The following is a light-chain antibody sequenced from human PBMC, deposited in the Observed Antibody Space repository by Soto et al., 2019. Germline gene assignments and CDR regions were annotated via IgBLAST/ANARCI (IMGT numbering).Light chain of an antibody. CDR3: QQYGGSPRT. CDR1: QSVSSSS. J-gene: IGKJ1*01. V-gene: IGKV3-20*01. Sequence: EIVLTQSPGTLSVSPGERATLSCTASQSVSSSSLAWYQQKRGQAPRLLIHGASNRATGIPDRFSGSGSGTDFTLTISRLEPEDFAVYYCQQYGGSPRTFGQGTKVDIK. CDR2: GAS.